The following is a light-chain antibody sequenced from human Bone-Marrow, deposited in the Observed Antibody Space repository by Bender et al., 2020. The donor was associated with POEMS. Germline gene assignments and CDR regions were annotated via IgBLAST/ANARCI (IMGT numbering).Light chain of an antibody. CDR1: SSNIGAHA. CDR2: PSH. V-gene: IGLV1-44*01. CDR3: AVWDDSLNGWV. J-gene: IGLJ3*02. Sequence: QSVLTQPPSASGTSGQRVTISCSGGSSNIGAHAVNWYQHLPGTAPKLLIYPSHRRPSEVPDRFSGSRSGTSASLAISGLQSEDEADYYCAVWDDSLNGWVFGGGTKLTVL.